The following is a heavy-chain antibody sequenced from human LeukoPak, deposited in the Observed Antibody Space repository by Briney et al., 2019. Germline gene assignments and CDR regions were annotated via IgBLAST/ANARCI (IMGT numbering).Heavy chain of an antibody. CDR2: ISYDGSNK. CDR3: AKDPGVVVAATTGPFDY. CDR1: GFTFSSYG. J-gene: IGHJ4*02. V-gene: IGHV3-30*18. D-gene: IGHD2-15*01. Sequence: GGSLRLSCAASGFTFSSYGMHWVRQAPGKGLEWVAVISYDGSNKYYADSVKGRSTISRDNSKNTLYLQMNSLRAEDTAVYYCAKDPGVVVAATTGPFDYWGQGTLVTVSS.